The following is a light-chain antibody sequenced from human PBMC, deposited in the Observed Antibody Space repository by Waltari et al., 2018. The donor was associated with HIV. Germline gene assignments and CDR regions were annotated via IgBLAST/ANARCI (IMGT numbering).Light chain of an antibody. V-gene: IGLV1-51*01. CDR3: GTWDSSLSAGV. CDR2: DND. J-gene: IGLJ2*01. Sequence: QSVLTQPPSVSAAPGRKVTISCSGNRSNIGHNYVSWYQQVPGTAPKLLIYDNDNRPSGIPDRFSASKSGTSATLGITGLQTGDEADYYCGTWDSSLSAGVFGGGTKLTVL. CDR1: RSNIGHNY.